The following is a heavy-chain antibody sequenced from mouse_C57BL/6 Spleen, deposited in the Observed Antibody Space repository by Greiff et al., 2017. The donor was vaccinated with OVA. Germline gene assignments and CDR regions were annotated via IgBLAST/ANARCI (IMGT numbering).Heavy chain of an antibody. J-gene: IGHJ2*01. V-gene: IGHV1-59*01. Sequence: QVQLQQPGAELVRPGTSVKLSCKASGYTFTSYWMHWVKQRPGQGLEWIGVIDPSDSYTNYNQKFKGKATLTVDTSSSTAYMQLSSLTSEDSAVYYCARRRAAQAPFDYWGQGTTLTVSS. CDR1: GYTFTSYW. D-gene: IGHD3-2*02. CDR3: ARRRAAQAPFDY. CDR2: IDPSDSYT.